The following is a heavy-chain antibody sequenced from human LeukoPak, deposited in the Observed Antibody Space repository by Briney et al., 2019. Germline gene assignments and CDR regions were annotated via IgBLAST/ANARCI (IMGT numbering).Heavy chain of an antibody. Sequence: SEALSLTCTVSGGSISSSSSYYWGWIRQPPGKGLEWIGSIYYSGSTYYNPSLKSRVTISVDTSKNQFSLKLSSVTAADTAVYYCARDTQVYYDFWSGYYTRWFDPWGQGTLVTVSS. V-gene: IGHV4-39*07. D-gene: IGHD3-3*01. CDR2: IYYSGST. CDR1: GGSISSSSSYY. CDR3: ARDTQVYYDFWSGYYTRWFDP. J-gene: IGHJ5*02.